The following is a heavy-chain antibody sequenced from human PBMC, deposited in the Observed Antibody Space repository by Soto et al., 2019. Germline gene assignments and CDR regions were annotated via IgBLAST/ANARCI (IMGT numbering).Heavy chain of an antibody. D-gene: IGHD3-22*01. V-gene: IGHV3-20*04. CDR2: INWNGGST. Sequence: EVQLVESGGGVVRPRGSLRLSCAASGFTFDDYGMSWVRQAPGKGLEWVSGINWNGGSTGYADSVKGRFTISRDNAKNSLYLQMNSLRAEDTALYYCASPSPDSSGSDWYFDLWGRGTLVTVSS. CDR1: GFTFDDYG. J-gene: IGHJ2*01. CDR3: ASPSPDSSGSDWYFDL.